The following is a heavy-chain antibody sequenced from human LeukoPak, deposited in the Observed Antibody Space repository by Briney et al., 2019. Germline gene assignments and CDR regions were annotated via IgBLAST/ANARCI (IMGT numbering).Heavy chain of an antibody. CDR3: ARTIFWSTCYYDSSGYFPSDY. D-gene: IGHD3-22*01. V-gene: IGHV1-18*01. J-gene: IGHJ4*02. Sequence: GASVKVSCKASGYTFTSYGISWVRQAPGQGLEWMGWISAYNGNTNYAQKLQGRVTMTTDTSTSTAYMELRSLRSDDTAVYYCARTIFWSTCYYDSSGYFPSDYWGQGTLVTVSS. CDR2: ISAYNGNT. CDR1: GYTFTSYG.